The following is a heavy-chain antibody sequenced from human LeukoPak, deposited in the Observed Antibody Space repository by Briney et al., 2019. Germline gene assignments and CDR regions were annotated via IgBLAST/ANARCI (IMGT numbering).Heavy chain of an antibody. Sequence: PGGSLRLSCATSGFTFTNFGLNWVRQAPGRGLEWVSYIGSSSTITNYADAVEGRFTISRESDAKSLHLQMDSLRVEDTAVYYCVRHDGNNYDYPLDYWGQGALVTVSS. V-gene: IGHV3-48*01. J-gene: IGHJ4*02. D-gene: IGHD5-18*01. CDR3: VRHDGNNYDYPLDY. CDR1: GFTFTNFG. CDR2: IGSSSTIT.